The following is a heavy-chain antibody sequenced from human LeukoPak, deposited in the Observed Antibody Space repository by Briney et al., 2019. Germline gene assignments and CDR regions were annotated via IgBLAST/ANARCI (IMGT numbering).Heavy chain of an antibody. CDR3: ATEKPVLLWFGESQGYFDY. V-gene: IGHV3-23*01. CDR2: ISGSGGST. J-gene: IGHJ4*02. D-gene: IGHD3-10*01. CDR1: GFTFSSYA. Sequence: PGGSLRLSCAASGFTFSSYAMSWVRQAPGKGLEWVSAISGSGGSTYYADSVKGRFTISRDNSKNTLYLQMNSLRAEDTAVYYCATEKPVLLWFGESQGYFDYWGQGTLVTVSS.